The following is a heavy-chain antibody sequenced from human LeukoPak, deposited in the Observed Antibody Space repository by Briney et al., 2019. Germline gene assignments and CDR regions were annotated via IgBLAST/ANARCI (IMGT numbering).Heavy chain of an antibody. CDR2: IYYSGST. CDR3: ARADTYLDY. Sequence: SETLSLTCTVSGGSVSSGDYYWNWIRQPPGKGLEWIGNIYYSGSTSYNPSLRSRVTISIDTSKNQLSLNLNSVNASATAVYYCARADTYLDYCGQGILVTVSS. J-gene: IGHJ4*02. CDR1: GGSVSSGDYY. D-gene: IGHD5-18*01. V-gene: IGHV4-30-4*08.